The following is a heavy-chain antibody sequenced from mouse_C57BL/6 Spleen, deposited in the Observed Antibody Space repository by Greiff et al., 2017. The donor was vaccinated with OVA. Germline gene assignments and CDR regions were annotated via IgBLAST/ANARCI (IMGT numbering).Heavy chain of an antibody. CDR2: IDPNSGGT. CDR3: ARDDYDPLTGLYYFDY. CDR1: GYTFTSYW. V-gene: IGHV1-72*01. D-gene: IGHD2-4*01. J-gene: IGHJ2*01. Sequence: VQLQQPGAELVKPGASVKLSCKASGYTFTSYWMHWVKQRPGRGLEWIGRIDPNSGGTKYNEKFKSKATLTVDKPSSTAYMQLSSLTSEDSAVYYCARDDYDPLTGLYYFDYWGQGTTLTVSS.